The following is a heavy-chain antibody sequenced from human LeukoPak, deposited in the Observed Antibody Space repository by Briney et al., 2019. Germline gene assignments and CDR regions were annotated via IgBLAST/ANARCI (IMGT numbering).Heavy chain of an antibody. CDR2: IYHSGST. J-gene: IGHJ4*02. Sequence: SETLSPTCAVSGYSISSGYYWGWLRQPPGKGLEWIGIIYHSGSTYYHPCLKSRVTISVDTSKNQFSLNLSSVTAADTAVYYCASKPFLSGGFDYWGQGTLVTVSS. CDR1: GYSISSGYY. D-gene: IGHD1-26*01. V-gene: IGHV4-38-2*01. CDR3: ASKPFLSGGFDY.